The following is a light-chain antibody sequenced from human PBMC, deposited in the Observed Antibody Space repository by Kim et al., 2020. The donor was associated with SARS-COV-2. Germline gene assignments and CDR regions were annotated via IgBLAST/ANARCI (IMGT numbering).Light chain of an antibody. CDR2: SNN. J-gene: IGLJ3*02. V-gene: IGLV1-40*01. CDR3: QSYDSSLSGGV. CDR1: SSNIGAGYD. Sequence: RVTISCTGSSSNIGAGYDVHWYQQLPGTAPKLLIYSNNQRPSGVPDRFSGSNSGTSASLAITGLQAEDEADYYCQSYDSSLSGGVFGGGTKLTVL.